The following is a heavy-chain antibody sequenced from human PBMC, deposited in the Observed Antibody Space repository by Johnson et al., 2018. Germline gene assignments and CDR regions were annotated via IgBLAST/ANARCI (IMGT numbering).Heavy chain of an antibody. CDR2: ISGSGGST. D-gene: IGHD3-22*01. Sequence: VQLVQSGGGLVQPGGSLRPSCAASGFTFSSYAMNWVRQAPGKGLEWVSGISGSGGSTYYGDSVKGRVTISRDNSKNMPYLQMNSPRAEDTAVYYCAKPLEYYATSGPGGDDAFNIWGQGTRVTVSS. V-gene: IGHV3-23*04. J-gene: IGHJ3*02. CDR1: GFTFSSYA. CDR3: AKPLEYYATSGPGGDDAFNI.